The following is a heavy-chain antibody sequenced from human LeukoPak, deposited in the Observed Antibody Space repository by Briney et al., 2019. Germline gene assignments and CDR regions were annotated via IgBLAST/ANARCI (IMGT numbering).Heavy chain of an antibody. J-gene: IGHJ4*02. Sequence: HSGGSLRLSCAASGFTVSNNYMSWVRQAPGKGLEWISVIYSGGSTYYADSVKGRFTISRDNSKNTLYLQMNSLRAEDTAVYYCARDLPGGNPGEDYFDYWGQGTLVTVSS. CDR3: ARDLPGGNPGEDYFDY. CDR1: GFTVSNNY. CDR2: IYSGGST. V-gene: IGHV3-66*02. D-gene: IGHD3-16*01.